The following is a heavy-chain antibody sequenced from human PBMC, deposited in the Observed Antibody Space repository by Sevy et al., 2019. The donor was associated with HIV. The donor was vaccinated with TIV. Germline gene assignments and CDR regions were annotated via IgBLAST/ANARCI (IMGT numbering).Heavy chain of an antibody. CDR3: ARLFPLSVAGTFGDGVDY. CDR1: GGSISSSSYY. D-gene: IGHD6-19*01. V-gene: IGHV4-39*01. J-gene: IGHJ4*02. Sequence: SETLSLTCTVSGGSISSSSYYWGWIRQPPGKGLEWIGSIYISGSTYYNPSLKSRFTISVDTSKNQFSLKLSSVTTADTAVYYCARLFPLSVAGTFGDGVDYWGQGTLVTVSS. CDR2: IYISGST.